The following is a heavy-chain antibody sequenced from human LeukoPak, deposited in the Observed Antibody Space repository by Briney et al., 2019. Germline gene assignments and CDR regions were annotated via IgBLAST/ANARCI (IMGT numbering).Heavy chain of an antibody. D-gene: IGHD3-10*01. Sequence: PGGSLRLSCAASGFTFRNYAMSWVRQAPGKGLEWVSLISGSGGSTDYADSVKGRFTISRDTSENTLYLQVNSLRAEDTAVYYCAKGGGVISYYFDYWGQGTLVTVSS. CDR2: ISGSGGST. J-gene: IGHJ4*02. CDR3: AKGGGVISYYFDY. CDR1: GFTFRNYA. V-gene: IGHV3-23*01.